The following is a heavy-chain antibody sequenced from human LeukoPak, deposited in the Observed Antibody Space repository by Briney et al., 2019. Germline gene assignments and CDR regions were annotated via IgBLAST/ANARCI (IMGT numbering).Heavy chain of an antibody. D-gene: IGHD3-10*01. Sequence: PGGSLRLSCAASGVTVGSNYMSWVRQAPGKGLEWVSVIYSGGSTYYADSVKGRFSISRDNSANTLYLQMNSLRPEDTAVYYRAEKLRSSRRFDHWGQGTLVTVSS. V-gene: IGHV3-53*05. CDR3: AEKLRSSRRFDH. CDR2: IYSGGST. CDR1: GVTVGSNY. J-gene: IGHJ4*02.